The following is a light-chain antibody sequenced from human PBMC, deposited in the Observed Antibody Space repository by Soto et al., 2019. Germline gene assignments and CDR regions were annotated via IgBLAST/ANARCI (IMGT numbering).Light chain of an antibody. J-gene: IGLJ2*01. Sequence: QSVLTQPASVSGSPGQSITISCTGTSSDVGGYNYVSWYQQHPGKAPKLMIYDVSDRPSGVSNRFSGSKSGNTASLTISGLQAEDEADYYCSSYTTGSTLEVLFGGGTKLTVL. CDR3: SSYTTGSTLEVL. V-gene: IGLV2-14*01. CDR2: DVS. CDR1: SSDVGGYNY.